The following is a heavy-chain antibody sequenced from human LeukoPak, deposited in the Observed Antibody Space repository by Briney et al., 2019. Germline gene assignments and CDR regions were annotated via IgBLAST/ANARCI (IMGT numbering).Heavy chain of an antibody. V-gene: IGHV3-7*03. CDR3: ARFVSGN. D-gene: IGHD6-25*01. CDR1: GITFSSYW. J-gene: IGHJ4*02. Sequence: TGGSLRLSCADSGITFSSYWMSWVRQAPGKGLEWVANINQDGSEKYYVDSVKGRFTISRDNAKNSLHLQMNSLRAEDTAVYYCARFVSGNWGRGTLVTVSS. CDR2: INQDGSEK.